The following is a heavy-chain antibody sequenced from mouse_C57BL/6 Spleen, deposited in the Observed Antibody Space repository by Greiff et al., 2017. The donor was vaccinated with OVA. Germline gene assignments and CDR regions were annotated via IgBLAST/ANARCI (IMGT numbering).Heavy chain of an antibody. CDR2: INPNYGTP. CDR1: GYSFTDYN. V-gene: IGHV1-39*01. D-gene: IGHD2-4*01. CDR3: AKGRHDYDPYAMDY. J-gene: IGHJ4*01. Sequence: VQLKQSGPELVKPGASVKISCKASGYSFTDYNMNWVKQSNGKSLEWIGVINPNYGTPSSNQKFKGKATLTVDQSSSTAYMQRNSLTSEDSAVYYCAKGRHDYDPYAMDYWGQGTSVTVSS.